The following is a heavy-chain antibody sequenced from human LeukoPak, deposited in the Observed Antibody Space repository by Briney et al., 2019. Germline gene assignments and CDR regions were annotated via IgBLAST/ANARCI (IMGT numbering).Heavy chain of an antibody. Sequence: PGGSLSLSCAASGFTFSSYWMHWVRQAPGKGLVWVSRINSDGSSTNYADSVEGRFTISRDNAKNTLYLQMNSLRAEDTAVYYCAKVRGYSYALNYWGQGALVTVSS. D-gene: IGHD5-18*01. CDR3: AKVRGYSYALNY. V-gene: IGHV3-74*01. J-gene: IGHJ4*02. CDR2: INSDGSST. CDR1: GFTFSSYW.